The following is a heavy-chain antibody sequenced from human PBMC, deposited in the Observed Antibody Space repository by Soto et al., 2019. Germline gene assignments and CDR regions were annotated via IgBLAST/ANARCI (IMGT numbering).Heavy chain of an antibody. V-gene: IGHV4-39*01. CDR1: GGSVSSSKYY. CDR2: MYYSGNT. Sequence: SETLSLTCTVSGGSVSSSKYYWGWIRQPPGKGLEWIGSMYYSGNTYYNPSLKSRVTISVDTSKNQFSLKLSSVTAADTAVYFCARSPQYYYDRSGSYVKVWYFDNWGQGTLVTVSS. CDR3: ARSPQYYYDRSGSYVKVWYFDN. J-gene: IGHJ4*02. D-gene: IGHD3-22*01.